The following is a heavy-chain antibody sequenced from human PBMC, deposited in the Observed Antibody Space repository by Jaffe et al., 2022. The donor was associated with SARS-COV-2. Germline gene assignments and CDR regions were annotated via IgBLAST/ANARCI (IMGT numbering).Heavy chain of an antibody. CDR3: AREGGRITIFVPGDVGQSSYYYYGMDV. V-gene: IGHV3-7*01. D-gene: IGHD3-3*01. CDR1: GFTFSSYW. CDR2: IKQDGSEK. J-gene: IGHJ6*02. Sequence: EVQLVESGGGLVQPGGSLRLSCAASGFTFSSYWMSWVRQAPGKGLEWVANIKQDGSEKYYVDSVKGRFTISRDNAKNSLYLQMNSLRAEDTAVYYCAREGGRITIFVPGDVGQSSYYYYGMDVWGQGTTVTVSS.